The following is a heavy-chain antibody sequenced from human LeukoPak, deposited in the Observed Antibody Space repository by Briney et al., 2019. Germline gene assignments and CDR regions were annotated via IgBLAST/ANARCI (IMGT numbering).Heavy chain of an antibody. CDR1: GFTFSDYY. CDR3: ARDRGSSWEFDY. CDR2: ISSSSSYT. J-gene: IGHJ4*02. D-gene: IGHD6-13*01. Sequence: GGSLRLSCAASGFTFSDYYMSWIRQAPGKGLEWVSYISSSSSYTNYADSVKGRFTISRDNAKNSLYLQTNSLRAEDTAVYYCARDRGSSWEFDYWGQGTLVTVSS. V-gene: IGHV3-11*06.